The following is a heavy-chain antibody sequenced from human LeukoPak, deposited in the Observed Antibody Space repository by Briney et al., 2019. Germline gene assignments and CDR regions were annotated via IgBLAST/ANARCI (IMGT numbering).Heavy chain of an antibody. CDR3: ARGLWAIVVVPAAIGYFDY. CDR1: GYTFTSYY. D-gene: IGHD2-2*01. V-gene: IGHV1-46*01. Sequence: GASVKVSCKASGYTFTSYYMHWVRQAPGQGLEWMGIINPSGGSTSYAQKFQGRVTMTRDTSTSTVYMELSSLRSEDTAVYYCARGLWAIVVVPAAIGYFDYWGQGTLVTVSS. J-gene: IGHJ4*02. CDR2: INPSGGST.